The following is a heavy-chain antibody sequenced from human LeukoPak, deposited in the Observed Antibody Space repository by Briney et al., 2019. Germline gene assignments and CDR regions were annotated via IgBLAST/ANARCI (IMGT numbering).Heavy chain of an antibody. CDR2: MNPNSGNT. V-gene: IGHV1-8*01. Sequence: ASVKVSCKASGYTFTSYDINWVRQATGQGLEWMGWMNPNSGNTGYAQKFQGRVTMTRNTSIGTAYMELSSLRSEDTAVYYCATQPLSMVRGVITPSDYWGQGTLVTVSS. D-gene: IGHD3-10*01. CDR1: GYTFTSYD. J-gene: IGHJ4*02. CDR3: ATQPLSMVRGVITPSDY.